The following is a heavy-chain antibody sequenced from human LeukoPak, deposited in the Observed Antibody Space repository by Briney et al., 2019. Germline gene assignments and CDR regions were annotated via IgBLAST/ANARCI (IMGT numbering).Heavy chain of an antibody. Sequence: PGGSLRLSCAASGFTFSSYAMSWVRQAPGKGLEWVSAISGSGGSTYYADSVKGRFTISRDNSKNTLYLQMDSLRAEDTAVYYCAKGFRPSDYFDYWGQGTLVTVSS. CDR1: GFTFSSYA. CDR3: AKGFRPSDYFDY. V-gene: IGHV3-23*01. CDR2: ISGSGGST. J-gene: IGHJ4*02.